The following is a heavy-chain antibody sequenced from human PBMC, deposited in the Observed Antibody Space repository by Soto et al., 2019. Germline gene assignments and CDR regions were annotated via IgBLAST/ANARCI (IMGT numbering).Heavy chain of an antibody. CDR1: GFSVSRNY. CDR3: ARRFYGMDV. V-gene: IGHV3-53*02. Sequence: EVQLVQTGGGLIQPGGSLRLSCAASGFSVSRNYMSWVRQAPGKGLEWVSVVYVGGDTYYADYVKGRFTISRDSSKNTLYLQMDSLRAEDTAVYYCARRFYGMDVWGQGTTVTVSS. J-gene: IGHJ6*02. CDR2: VYVGGDT.